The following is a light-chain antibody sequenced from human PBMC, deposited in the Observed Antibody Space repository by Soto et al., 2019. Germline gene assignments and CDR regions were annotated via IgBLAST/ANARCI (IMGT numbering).Light chain of an antibody. CDR2: DVS. CDR3: QQYDSYRT. CDR1: QNGTTW. J-gene: IGKJ1*01. V-gene: IGKV1-5*01. Sequence: DIQMTQSPSSVAASVGDRVTITCRASQNGTTWLAWCQHKPGKAPKLLLYDVSNLESGVPSRFSGSGSGTEFTLTISSLQSDDFATYFCQQYDSYRTFGQGTKVDIK.